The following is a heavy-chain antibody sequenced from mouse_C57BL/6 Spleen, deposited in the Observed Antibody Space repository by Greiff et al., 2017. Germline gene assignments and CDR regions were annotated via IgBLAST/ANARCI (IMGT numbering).Heavy chain of an antibody. CDR1: GYTFTSYW. CDR2: INPSSGYT. Sequence: QVQLQQSGAELVKPGASVKLSCKASGYTFTSYWMHWVKQRPGQGLEWIGYINPSSGYTKYNQKFKDKATLTVNTSSSTAYMQLSSLTYEDSAVYYCAKTPYYGYDGGYWYFDVWGTGTTVTVSS. CDR3: AKTPYYGYDGGYWYFDV. D-gene: IGHD2-2*01. J-gene: IGHJ1*03. V-gene: IGHV1-7*01.